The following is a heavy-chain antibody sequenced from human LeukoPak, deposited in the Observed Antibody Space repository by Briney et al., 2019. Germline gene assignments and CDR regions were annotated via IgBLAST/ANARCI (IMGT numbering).Heavy chain of an antibody. CDR3: AKDGYCSSTSCQGDIFYYFDY. CDR1: GFTFDDYA. Sequence: PGRSLRLSCAASGFTFDDYAMHWVRRAPGKGLEWVSVISWNSGSIGYADSVKGRFTISRDNSKNMLYLQMNSLRAEDTAVYYCAKDGYCSSTSCQGDIFYYFDYWGQGTLVTVSS. J-gene: IGHJ4*02. CDR2: ISWNSGSI. V-gene: IGHV3-9*01. D-gene: IGHD2-2*01.